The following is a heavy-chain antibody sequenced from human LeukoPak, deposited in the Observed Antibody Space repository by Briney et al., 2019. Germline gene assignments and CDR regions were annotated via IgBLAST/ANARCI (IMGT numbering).Heavy chain of an antibody. D-gene: IGHD6-19*01. CDR3: ARGPYSSGWYYYYYYGMDV. CDR2: INHSGST. Sequence: PSETLSLTCAVYGGSFSGYYWSWIRQPPGKGLEWIGEINHSGSTNYNPSLKSRVTISVDTSKNQFSLKLSSVTAADTAVYYCARGPYSSGWYYYYYYGMDVGGQGTTVTVSS. CDR1: GGSFSGYY. V-gene: IGHV4-34*01. J-gene: IGHJ6*02.